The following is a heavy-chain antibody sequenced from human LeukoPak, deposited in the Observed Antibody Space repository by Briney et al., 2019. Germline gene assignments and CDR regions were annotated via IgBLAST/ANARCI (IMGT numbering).Heavy chain of an antibody. D-gene: IGHD6-6*01. CDR3: ARAPKGSIAARPGLGY. V-gene: IGHV3-48*01. CDR2: ISSSSSTI. CDR1: GFTFSSYS. J-gene: IGHJ4*02. Sequence: PGGSLRLSCAASGFTFSSYSMNWVRQAPGKGLEWVSYISSSSSTIYYADSVKGRFTISRDNAKNSLYLQMNSLRAEDTAVYYCARAPKGSIAARPGLGYWGQGTLVTVSS.